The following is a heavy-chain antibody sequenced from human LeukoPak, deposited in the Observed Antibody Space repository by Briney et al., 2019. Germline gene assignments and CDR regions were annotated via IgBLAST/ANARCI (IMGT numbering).Heavy chain of an antibody. J-gene: IGHJ4*02. CDR3: ARDSPDY. V-gene: IGHV3-7*01. CDR2: IKQDGGEK. Sequence: GGSLRLSCAASGFTPSSYWMSSVRQVPRKRLEWVANIKQDGGEKYYVDSVKGRFTISRDNAKNSLYLQMSTLRADETAVYYCARDSPDYWGQGTLVTVSS. CDR1: GFTPSSYW.